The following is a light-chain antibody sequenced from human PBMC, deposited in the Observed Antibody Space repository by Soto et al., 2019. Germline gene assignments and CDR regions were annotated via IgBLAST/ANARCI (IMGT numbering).Light chain of an antibody. J-gene: IGKJ4*01. CDR1: QSVSSN. Sequence: ETVMTQSPATLSVSPGERATLSCRASQSVSSNLAWYQQKPGQPPRLLIYDISTRATGIPTRFSSSGSGTEFTLTISSLHSEDFAVYYCQQYNSWPLTFGGGTKVDIK. CDR3: QQYNSWPLT. CDR2: DIS. V-gene: IGKV3D-15*01.